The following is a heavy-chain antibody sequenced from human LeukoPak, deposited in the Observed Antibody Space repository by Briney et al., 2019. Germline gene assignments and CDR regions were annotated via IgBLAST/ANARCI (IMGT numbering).Heavy chain of an antibody. J-gene: IGHJ4*02. Sequence: SETLSLTCTVSGGSISSYYWSWIRQPPGKGLEWIGYMYYSGTINYNPSLKGRVTISVDTSKNQFSLKLSSVTAADTAMYYCARAWATDYFDYWGQGTLVTVSS. CDR3: ARAWATDYFDY. V-gene: IGHV4-59*01. CDR1: GGSISSYY. CDR2: MYYSGTI.